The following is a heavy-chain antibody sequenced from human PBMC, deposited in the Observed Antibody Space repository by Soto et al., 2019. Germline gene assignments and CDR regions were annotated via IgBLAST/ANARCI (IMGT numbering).Heavy chain of an antibody. CDR1: GFTFSNYA. CDR3: ARNTIPPPHY. D-gene: IGHD1-1*01. CDR2: ISSSGDSP. J-gene: IGHJ4*02. V-gene: IGHV3-23*01. Sequence: EVQLLESGGGLVQPGGSLRLYCAASGFTFSNYAMSWVRQAPGKGLEWVSAISSSGDSPYYADSVKGRFTVSRDNSKNTVDLQMNSLRVEDTAIYYWARNTIPPPHYGGQGTLVTVSS.